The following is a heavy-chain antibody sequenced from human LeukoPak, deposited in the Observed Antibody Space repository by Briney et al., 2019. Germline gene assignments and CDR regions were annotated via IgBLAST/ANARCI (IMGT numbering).Heavy chain of an antibody. J-gene: IGHJ4*02. Sequence: GRSLRLSCAASGFTFSRYSMNWVRQAPGKGLEWVSSISTGSTYIYYADSVKGRFTISRDNAKNSLYLQMSSLRAEDTAVYYCVNMPQVGDYGDFDYWGQGTLVTVSS. CDR1: GFTFSRYS. V-gene: IGHV3-21*01. D-gene: IGHD4-17*01. CDR2: ISTGSTYI. CDR3: VNMPQVGDYGDFDY.